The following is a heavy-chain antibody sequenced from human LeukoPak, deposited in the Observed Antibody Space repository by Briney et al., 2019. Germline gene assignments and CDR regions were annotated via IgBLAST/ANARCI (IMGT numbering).Heavy chain of an antibody. V-gene: IGHV4-59*08. D-gene: IGHD1-1*01. Sequence: PSETLSLTCTVSGFFCTAYYWGWIRQPPGKGLEWIGYIYYSGSTKYSPSLKSRVTISVDTSKNQFSLKLNSVIATDTAVYYCASEGTTFSSFDYWGQGTLVTVSS. CDR2: IYYSGST. CDR3: ASEGTTFSSFDY. J-gene: IGHJ4*02. CDR1: GFFCTAYY.